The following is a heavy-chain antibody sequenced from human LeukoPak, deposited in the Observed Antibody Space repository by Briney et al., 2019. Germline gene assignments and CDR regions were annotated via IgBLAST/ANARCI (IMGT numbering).Heavy chain of an antibody. CDR1: GGSISSSSYY. Sequence: SETLSLTCTVSGGSISSSSYYWGWIRQPPGKGLEWIGSIYYSGSTYYNPSLKSRATISVDTSKNQFSLKLSSVTAADTAVYYCARRYYAYWYFDLWGRGTLVTVSS. CDR3: ARRYYAYWYFDL. J-gene: IGHJ2*01. V-gene: IGHV4-39*01. D-gene: IGHD3-10*01. CDR2: IYYSGST.